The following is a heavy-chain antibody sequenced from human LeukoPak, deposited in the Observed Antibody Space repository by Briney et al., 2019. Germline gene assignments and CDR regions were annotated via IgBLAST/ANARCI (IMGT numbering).Heavy chain of an antibody. CDR1: GFTFDDYA. D-gene: IGHD3-10*01. Sequence: GGSLRLSCAASGFTFDDYAMHWVRQAPGKGLEWVSGISWNSGSIGYADSVKGRFTISRDNAKNSLYLQMNTLRAEDTAVYYCARDLVWFGEPKGYYNYMDVWGKGTTVTVSS. CDR2: ISWNSGSI. CDR3: ARDLVWFGEPKGYYNYMDV. V-gene: IGHV3-9*01. J-gene: IGHJ6*03.